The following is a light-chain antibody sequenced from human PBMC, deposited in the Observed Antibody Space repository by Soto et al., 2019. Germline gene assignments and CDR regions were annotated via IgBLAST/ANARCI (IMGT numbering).Light chain of an antibody. CDR3: QHYGSPLT. CDR2: GAS. CDR1: QSVRSSY. V-gene: IGKV3-20*01. Sequence: EIVLTQGPGTLSLSPGGRATLSCRASQSVRSSYLAWYQQRPGQAPRLLIFGASFRATGIPDRFSGSGSGTDFTLTISRLEPEDFAVYYCQHYGSPLTFGGGTKVDIK. J-gene: IGKJ4*01.